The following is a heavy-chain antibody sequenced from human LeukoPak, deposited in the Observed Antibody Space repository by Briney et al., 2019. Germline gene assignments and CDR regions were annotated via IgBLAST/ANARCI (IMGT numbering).Heavy chain of an antibody. V-gene: IGHV4-30-2*01. CDR2: IYHSGSA. Sequence: SETLSLTCAVSGGSIGSGGFSWSWIRQPPGKGLEWIGYIYHSGSAYYNPSLESRVTISVDRSKNEYFLKVKSVTAADTAVYYCARTAYDSSGYYPDWGQGTPVIVSS. D-gene: IGHD3-22*01. CDR1: GGSIGSGGFS. J-gene: IGHJ4*02. CDR3: ARTAYDSSGYYPD.